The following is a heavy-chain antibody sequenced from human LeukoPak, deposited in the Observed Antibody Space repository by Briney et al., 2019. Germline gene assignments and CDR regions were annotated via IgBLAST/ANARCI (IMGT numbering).Heavy chain of an antibody. J-gene: IGHJ4*02. CDR2: ISYDGSNK. D-gene: IGHD6-19*01. CDR3: VYSSGWGFDY. CDR1: GFTFSSYG. V-gene: IGHV3-30*03. Sequence: PGGSLRLSCAASGFTFSSYGMHWVRQAPGKGLGWVAVISYDGSNKYYADSVKGRFTISRDNSKNTLYLQMNSLRAEDTAVYYCVYSSGWGFDYWGQGTLVTVSS.